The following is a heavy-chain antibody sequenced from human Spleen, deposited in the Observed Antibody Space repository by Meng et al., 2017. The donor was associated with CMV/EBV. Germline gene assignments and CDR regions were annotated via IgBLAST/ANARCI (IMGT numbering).Heavy chain of an antibody. CDR3: ARVSCSSTSCYPAEYGMDV. Sequence: ETLSLTCAASGFTFSSYSMNWVRQAPGKGLEWVSYISSSSSTVYYADSVKGRFTISRDNAKNSLYLQMNSLRAEDTAVYYCARVSCSSTSCYPAEYGMDVWGQGTTVTVSS. V-gene: IGHV3-48*04. CDR2: ISSSSSTV. J-gene: IGHJ6*02. D-gene: IGHD2-2*01. CDR1: GFTFSSYS.